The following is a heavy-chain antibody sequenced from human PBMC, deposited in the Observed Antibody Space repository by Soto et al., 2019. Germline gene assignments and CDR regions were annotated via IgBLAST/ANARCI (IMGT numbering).Heavy chain of an antibody. CDR1: GYTFTSYD. CDR3: ARGFWSGYSRPDAFDI. D-gene: IGHD3-3*01. V-gene: IGHV1-8*01. J-gene: IGHJ3*02. CDR2: MNPNSGNT. Sequence: VASVKVSCKASGYTFTSYDINWVRQATGQGLEWMGWMNPNSGNTNYAQKLQGRVTMTTDASTSTAYMELRSLRSDDTAVYYCARGFWSGYSRPDAFDIWGQGTMVTVSS.